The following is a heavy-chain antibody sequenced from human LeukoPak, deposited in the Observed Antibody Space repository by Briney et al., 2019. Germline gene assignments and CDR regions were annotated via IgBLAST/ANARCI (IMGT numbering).Heavy chain of an antibody. D-gene: IGHD6-13*01. V-gene: IGHV4-4*07. CDR1: GASITSYY. CDR2: IYISGST. J-gene: IGHJ5*02. CDR3: ARDLEQQLGDFWFDP. Sequence: SETLSLTCTVSGASITSYYWGWIRQPAGKGLEWIGRIYISGSTNYNPSLKSRVTMSVDTSKNQFSLKLSSVTAADTAVYYCARDLEQQLGDFWFDPWGQGTLVTVSS.